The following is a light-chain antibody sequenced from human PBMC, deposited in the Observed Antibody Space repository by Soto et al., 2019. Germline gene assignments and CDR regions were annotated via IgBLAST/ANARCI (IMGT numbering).Light chain of an antibody. Sequence: EIVMTQSPATLSVYPGERATLSCRASQSVSNNLAWYQKKPGQAPRLLIYGASTRATGIPARFSGSGSGTEFTLTISSLQSEDFAVYYCQQYNNWWTFGQGTRVKIK. CDR2: GAS. J-gene: IGKJ1*01. V-gene: IGKV3-15*01. CDR3: QQYNNWWT. CDR1: QSVSNN.